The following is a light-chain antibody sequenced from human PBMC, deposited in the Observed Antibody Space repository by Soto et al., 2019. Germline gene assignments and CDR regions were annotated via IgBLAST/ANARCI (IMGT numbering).Light chain of an antibody. Sequence: DIPMTQSPSTLSASVGDSVTITCRASQSINSWLAWYQQKPGKAPKLLIYKASSLESGVPLTFSGSGSGTEFTLTISSLQPDDFATYYCQQYNSFPWTFGQGTKVEI. J-gene: IGKJ1*01. CDR3: QQYNSFPWT. V-gene: IGKV1-5*03. CDR2: KAS. CDR1: QSINSW.